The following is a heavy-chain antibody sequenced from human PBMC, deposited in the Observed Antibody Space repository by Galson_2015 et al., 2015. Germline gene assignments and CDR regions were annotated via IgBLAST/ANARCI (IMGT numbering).Heavy chain of an antibody. CDR2: IWYDGSNK. CDR1: GFTFSSYG. D-gene: IGHD1-1*01. J-gene: IGHJ6*02. V-gene: IGHV3-33*01. Sequence: SLRLSCAASGFTFSSYGMHWVRQAPGKGLEWVAVIWYDGSNKYYADSVKGRFTISRDNSKNTLYLQMNSLRAEDTAVYYRARDPPTRIPPYGMDGRGQGTTGTGSS. CDR3: ARDPPTRIPPYGMDG.